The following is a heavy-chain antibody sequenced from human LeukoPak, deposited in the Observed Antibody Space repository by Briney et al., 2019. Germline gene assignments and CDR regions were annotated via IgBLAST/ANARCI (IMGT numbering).Heavy chain of an antibody. J-gene: IGHJ4*02. CDR1: VGSISSRSYY. D-gene: IGHD6-13*01. V-gene: IGHV4-39*01. CDR2: IYYSGST. Sequence: SETLSLTCTVSVGSISSRSYYWGWIRQPPGKGQEWIGNIYYSGSTYYNPSRMSRVTISVDTSKNQISLKLSSVTAADTAVYYCARGRWYGTNNYFDYWGQGTLVTVSS. CDR3: ARGRWYGTNNYFDY.